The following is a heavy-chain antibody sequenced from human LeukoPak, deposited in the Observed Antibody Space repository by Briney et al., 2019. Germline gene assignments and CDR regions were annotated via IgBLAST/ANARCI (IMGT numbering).Heavy chain of an antibody. CDR3: ARRVQDGGRTRWSDP. D-gene: IGHD4-23*01. Sequence: GESLKISFKCSGYSFSNYWMAWGRQMPGKGLEWMGMIYPGDSNTRYSPSYQGQVTISADKSLSTAYLQWSSLKASDTAMYYCARRVQDGGRTRWSDPWGQGTLVTVSS. J-gene: IGHJ5*02. CDR2: IYPGDSNT. V-gene: IGHV5-51*01. CDR1: GYSFSNYW.